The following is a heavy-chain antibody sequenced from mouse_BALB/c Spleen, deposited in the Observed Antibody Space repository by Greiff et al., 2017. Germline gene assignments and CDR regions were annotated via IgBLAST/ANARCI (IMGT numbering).Heavy chain of an antibody. J-gene: IGHJ2*01. D-gene: IGHD2-10*01. CDR2: INPSSGYT. CDR1: GYTFTSYT. Sequence: ESGAELARPGASVKMSCKASGYTFTSYTMHWVKQRPGQGLEWIGYINPSSGYTNYNQKFKDKATLTADKSSSTAYMQLSSLTSEDSAVYYCARSYYGNYFDYWGQGTTLTVSS. V-gene: IGHV1-4*01. CDR3: ARSYYGNYFDY.